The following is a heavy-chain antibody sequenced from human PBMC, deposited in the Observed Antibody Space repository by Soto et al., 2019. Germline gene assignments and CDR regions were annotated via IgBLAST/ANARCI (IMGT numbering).Heavy chain of an antibody. CDR3: ARDDDSSGYPRYYFDY. CDR1: GFTFSSYG. V-gene: IGHV3-33*01. J-gene: IGHJ4*02. Sequence: QVQLVESGGGVVQPGRSLRLSCAASGFTFSSYGMHWVRQAPGKGLEWVAVIWYDGSNKYYADSVKGRFTISRDNSKNTLDLQMNSLRAEDTAVYYCARDDDSSGYPRYYFDYWGPGNPGHRLL. D-gene: IGHD3-22*01. CDR2: IWYDGSNK.